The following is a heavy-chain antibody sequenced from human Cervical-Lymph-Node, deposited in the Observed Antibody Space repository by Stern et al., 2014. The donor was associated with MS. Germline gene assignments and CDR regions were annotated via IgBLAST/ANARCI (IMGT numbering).Heavy chain of an antibody. V-gene: IGHV3-21*01. CDR3: ARDREPNQSCWYFDL. J-gene: IGHJ2*01. CDR2: ISSSSSYI. D-gene: IGHD1-26*01. CDR1: GITFSTYS. Sequence: EVQLVESGGGLVKPGGSLRLSCAASGITFSTYSMNWVRQAPGKGMERVSSISSSSSYIHYAASVKGRFTISRDNARNSLYLQMNSLRAEDTAVYYCARDREPNQSCWYFDLWGRGTLVTVSS.